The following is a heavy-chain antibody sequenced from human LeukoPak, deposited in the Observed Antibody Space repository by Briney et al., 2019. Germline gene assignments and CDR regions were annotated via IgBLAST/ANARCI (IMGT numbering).Heavy chain of an antibody. D-gene: IGHD2-2*01. J-gene: IGHJ4*02. Sequence: GGSLRLFCAASGFTFSSYGMHWVRQAPGKGLEWVAVIWYDGSNKYYADTVKGRFTISRDNSKNTLYLQMNSLRAEDTAVYYCARLYCSSTSCYDYWGQGTLVTVSS. CDR2: IWYDGSNK. CDR1: GFTFSSYG. V-gene: IGHV3-33*01. CDR3: ARLYCSSTSCYDY.